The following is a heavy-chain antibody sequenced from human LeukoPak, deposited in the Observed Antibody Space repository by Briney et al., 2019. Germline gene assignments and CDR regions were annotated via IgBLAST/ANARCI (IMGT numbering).Heavy chain of an antibody. CDR3: ASFDRPEYDSSGYYSLYYFDY. J-gene: IGHJ4*02. D-gene: IGHD3-22*01. V-gene: IGHV1-69*05. CDR1: GGTFSSYA. CDR2: IIPIFGTA. Sequence: PEASVKVSCKASGGTFSSYAISWVRQAPGQGLEWMGGIIPIFGTANYAQKFQGRVTITTDESTSTAYMELSSLRSEDTAVYYCASFDRPEYDSSGYYSLYYFDYWGQGTLVTVSS.